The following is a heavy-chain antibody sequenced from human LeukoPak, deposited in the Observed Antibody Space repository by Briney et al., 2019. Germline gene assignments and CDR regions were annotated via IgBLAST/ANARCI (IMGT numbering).Heavy chain of an antibody. D-gene: IGHD6-25*01. Sequence: GGSLRLSCIASGLTLTTFDMVWVRQAPGRGLEWVSIISGNDPTKIYADSVKGRFTISRDDLKNTTYLQMDSLRDEDTAFYYCAKGLDTYSSRYLNRIFDSWGQGTLVTVSS. V-gene: IGHV3-23*01. CDR2: ISGNDPTK. J-gene: IGHJ5*01. CDR3: AKGLDTYSSRYLNRIFDS. CDR1: GLTLTTFD.